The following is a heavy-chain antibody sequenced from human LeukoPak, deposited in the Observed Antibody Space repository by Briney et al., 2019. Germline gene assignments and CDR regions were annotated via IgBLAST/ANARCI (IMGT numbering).Heavy chain of an antibody. Sequence: GGSLRLSCAASGFTFDDYTMHWVRQVPGKGLQWVSLITWDGGSTFYADSVKGRFTISRDNSKKSLSLQVYGLSTEDTALYYCARERRRVIDYWGQGTLVTVSS. CDR2: ITWDGGST. J-gene: IGHJ4*02. CDR3: ARERRRVIDY. D-gene: IGHD1-26*01. V-gene: IGHV3-43*01. CDR1: GFTFDDYT.